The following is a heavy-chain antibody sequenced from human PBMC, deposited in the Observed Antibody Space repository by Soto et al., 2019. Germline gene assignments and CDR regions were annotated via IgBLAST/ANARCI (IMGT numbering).Heavy chain of an antibody. Sequence: GESLKISCKGSGYSFTSYWISWVRQMPGKGLEWMGRIDPSDSYTNYSPSFQGHVTISADKSISTAYLQWSSLKASDTAMYYCAAMTIDAFDIWGQGTMVTVSS. D-gene: IGHD2-2*01. J-gene: IGHJ3*02. V-gene: IGHV5-10-1*01. CDR1: GYSFTSYW. CDR3: AAMTIDAFDI. CDR2: IDPSDSYT.